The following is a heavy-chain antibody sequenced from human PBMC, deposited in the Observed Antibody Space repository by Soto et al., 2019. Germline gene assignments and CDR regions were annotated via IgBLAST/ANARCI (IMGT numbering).Heavy chain of an antibody. CDR3: ARWVPARPEGGLFDY. CDR1: GFTVSSNY. V-gene: IGHV3-53*01. Sequence: EVQLVESGGGLIQPGGSLRLSCAASGFTVSSNYMSWVRQAPGKGLEWVSVIYSGGSTYYADSVKCRFTISRDNSKNTLYLQMNSLRAEDTAVYYCARWVPARPEGGLFDYWGQGTLVTVSS. J-gene: IGHJ4*02. D-gene: IGHD1-1*01. CDR2: IYSGGST.